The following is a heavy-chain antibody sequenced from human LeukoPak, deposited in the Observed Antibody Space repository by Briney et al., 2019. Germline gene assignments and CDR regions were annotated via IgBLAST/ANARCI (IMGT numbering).Heavy chain of an antibody. D-gene: IGHD3-10*01. V-gene: IGHV7-4-1*02. CDR2: INTNTGNP. Sequence: ASVKVSCKASGYTFTSYAMNWVRQAPGQGLEWMGWINTNTGNPTYAQGFTGRFVFSLDTSVSTAYLQISSLKAEDTAVYYCARVMVRGVIIAPGYWGQGTLVTVSS. J-gene: IGHJ4*02. CDR3: ARVMVRGVIIAPGY. CDR1: GYTFTSYA.